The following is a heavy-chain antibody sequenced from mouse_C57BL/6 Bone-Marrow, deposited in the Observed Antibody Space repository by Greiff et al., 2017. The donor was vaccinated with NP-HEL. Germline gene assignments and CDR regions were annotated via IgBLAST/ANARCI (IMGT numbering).Heavy chain of an antibody. CDR1: GYTFTSYG. V-gene: IGHV1-81*01. J-gene: IGHJ3*01. CDR3: ASLYYDYSFAY. CDR2: IYPRSGNT. Sequence: VMLVESGAELARPGASVKLSCKASGYTFTSYGISWVKQRTGQGLEWIGEIYPRSGNTYYNEKFKGKATLTADKSSSTAYMELRSLTSEDSAVYFCASLYYDYSFAYWGQGTLVTVSA. D-gene: IGHD2-4*01.